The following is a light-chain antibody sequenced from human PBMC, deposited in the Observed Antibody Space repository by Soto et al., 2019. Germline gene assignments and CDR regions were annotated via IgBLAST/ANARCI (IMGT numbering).Light chain of an antibody. CDR1: HDIGNY. V-gene: IGKV1-33*01. CDR2: YAS. Sequence: DIQMTQSPSSLSASVGDRVTITCLASHDIGNYLNWYQQKPGKAPKLLIYYASNLETGVSSRFSGSGSGTDFTFTISSLQPEDNATYFCQQYENLPRFIFGPGTKVDIK. CDR3: QQYENLPRFI. J-gene: IGKJ3*01.